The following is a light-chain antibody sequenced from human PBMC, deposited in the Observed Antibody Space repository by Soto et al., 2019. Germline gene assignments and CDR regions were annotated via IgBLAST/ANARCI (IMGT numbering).Light chain of an antibody. CDR2: DES. Sequence: EILLTQFPATLSVSPGERVTLSCRASQGVARTLAWFQQKPGQSPRLLVYDESTRAAGIPARFSGSGSGTEFTLTISSLQSEDVAVYYCQQCKQWTLTFGGGTRVDIK. CDR1: QGVART. J-gene: IGKJ4*01. CDR3: QQCKQWTLT. V-gene: IGKV3D-15*01.